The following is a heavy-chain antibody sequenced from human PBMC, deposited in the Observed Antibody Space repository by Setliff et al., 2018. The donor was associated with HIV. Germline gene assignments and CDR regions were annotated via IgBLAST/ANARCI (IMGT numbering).Heavy chain of an antibody. V-gene: IGHV1-18*04. Sequence: ASVKVSCKAAGYTFSGFYLHWVRQAPGQGLEWLGWIAAHTGNTKYAQKFQDRVSMTTDTYTSTAYMELKTLRSDDTAVYYCALTYPPADNWLDPWGQGTLVTVSS. CDR3: ALTYPPADNWLDP. CDR1: GYTFSGFY. D-gene: IGHD2-2*01. J-gene: IGHJ5*02. CDR2: IAAHTGNT.